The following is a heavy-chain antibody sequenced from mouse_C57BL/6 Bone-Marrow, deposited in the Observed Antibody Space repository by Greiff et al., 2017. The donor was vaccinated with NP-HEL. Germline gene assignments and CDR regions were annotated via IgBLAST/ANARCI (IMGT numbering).Heavy chain of an antibody. CDR2: IDPETGGT. J-gene: IGHJ4*01. D-gene: IGHD2-4*01. V-gene: IGHV1-15*01. CDR1: GYTFTDYE. CDR3: TIYYEDAMDY. Sequence: QVQLKESGAELVRPGASVTLSCKASGYTFTDYEMHWVKQTPVHGLEWIGAIDPETGGTAYNQKFKGKAILTAAKSSSTAYMELRSLTSEDSAVYYCTIYYEDAMDYWGQGTSVTVSS.